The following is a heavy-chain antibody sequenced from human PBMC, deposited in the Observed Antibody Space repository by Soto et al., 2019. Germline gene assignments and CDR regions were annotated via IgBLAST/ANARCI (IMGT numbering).Heavy chain of an antibody. Sequence: SETLSLTCTVSGGSISSGGYYWSWLRQHPGKGLEWIGYIYYSGSTYYNPSLKSRVTISVDTSKNQFSLKLSSVTAADTAVYYCARVFSDSSSFFDPWGQGTLVTVSS. J-gene: IGHJ5*02. D-gene: IGHD6-13*01. CDR3: ARVFSDSSSFFDP. V-gene: IGHV4-31*03. CDR1: GGSISSGGYY. CDR2: IYYSGST.